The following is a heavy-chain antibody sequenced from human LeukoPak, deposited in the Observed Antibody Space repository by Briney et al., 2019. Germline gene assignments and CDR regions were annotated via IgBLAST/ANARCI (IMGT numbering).Heavy chain of an antibody. CDR1: GFTFSSYS. Sequence: GGSLRLSCAASGFTFSSYSMNWVRQAPGKGLEWVSSISSSSSYIYYADSAKGRFTISRDNAKNSLYLQLNSLSAEDTAVYYCARYHYYDSSGPNDAFDIWGQGTMVTVSS. CDR3: ARYHYYDSSGPNDAFDI. V-gene: IGHV3-21*01. D-gene: IGHD3-22*01. J-gene: IGHJ3*02. CDR2: ISSSSSYI.